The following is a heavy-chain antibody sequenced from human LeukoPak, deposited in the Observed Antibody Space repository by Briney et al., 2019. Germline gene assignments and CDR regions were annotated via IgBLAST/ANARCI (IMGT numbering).Heavy chain of an antibody. CDR1: GYTLTELS. J-gene: IGHJ4*02. CDR2: FDPEDGET. Sequence: ASVKVSCKVSGYTLTELSMHWVRQAPGKGLEWMGGFDPEDGETIYAQKFQGRVTITADESTSTAYMELSSLRSEDTAVYYCASEWLQAHYWGQGTLVTVSS. CDR3: ASEWLQAHY. D-gene: IGHD5-24*01. V-gene: IGHV1-24*01.